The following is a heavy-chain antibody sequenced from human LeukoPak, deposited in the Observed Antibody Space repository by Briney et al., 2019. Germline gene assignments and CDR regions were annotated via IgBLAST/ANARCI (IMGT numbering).Heavy chain of an antibody. J-gene: IGHJ5*02. CDR2: ISFDGSNK. D-gene: IGHD6-13*01. CDR1: GFTFSSYG. Sequence: PGGSLRLSCAASGFTFSSYGMHWVRQAPGKGLERVAVISFDGSNKYYADSVKGRFTISRDNSKNTLCLQMNSLRIEDTAVYYCAKGYGLQLVNNWFDPWGQGTLVTVSS. CDR3: AKGYGLQLVNNWFDP. V-gene: IGHV3-30*18.